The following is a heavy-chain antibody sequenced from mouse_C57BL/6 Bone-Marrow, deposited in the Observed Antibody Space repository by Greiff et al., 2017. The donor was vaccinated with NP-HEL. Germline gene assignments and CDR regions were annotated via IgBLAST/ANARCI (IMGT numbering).Heavy chain of an antibody. CDR2: INPGSGGT. J-gene: IGHJ3*01. D-gene: IGHD2-2*01. CDR1: GYAFTNYL. Sequence: QVHVKQSGAELVRPGTSVKVSCKASGYAFTNYLIEWVKQRPGQGLEWIGVINPGSGGTNYNEKFKGKATLTADKSSSTAYMQLSSLTSEDSAVYFCASSGGYPFAYWGQGTLVTVSA. V-gene: IGHV1-54*01. CDR3: ASSGGYPFAY.